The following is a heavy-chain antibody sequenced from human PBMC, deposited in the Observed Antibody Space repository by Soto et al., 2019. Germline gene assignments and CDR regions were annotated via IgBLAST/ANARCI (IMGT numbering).Heavy chain of an antibody. CDR3: AKDISAVAGFDY. V-gene: IGHV3-9*01. Sequence: EVQLVESGGGLVQPGRSLRLSCAASGFTFDDYAMHWVRQAPGKGLEWVSGISWNSGSIGYADSVKGRFTISRDNAKNCLYLQMNSLRAEDTALYYCAKDISAVAGFDYWGQGTLVTVSS. CDR1: GFTFDDYA. J-gene: IGHJ4*02. D-gene: IGHD6-19*01. CDR2: ISWNSGSI.